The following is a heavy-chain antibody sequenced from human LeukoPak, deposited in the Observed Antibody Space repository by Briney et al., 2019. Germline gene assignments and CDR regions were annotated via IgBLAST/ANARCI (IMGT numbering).Heavy chain of an antibody. Sequence: ASVKVSCKASGGTFSSYAISWVRQAPGQGLEWMGGIIPIFGTANYAQKFQGRVTITADESTSTAYMELSSLRSEDTAVYYCARDAAAGTMEYYFDYWGQGTLVTVSS. D-gene: IGHD6-13*01. J-gene: IGHJ4*02. CDR3: ARDAAAGTMEYYFDY. CDR2: IIPIFGTA. V-gene: IGHV1-69*13. CDR1: GGTFSSYA.